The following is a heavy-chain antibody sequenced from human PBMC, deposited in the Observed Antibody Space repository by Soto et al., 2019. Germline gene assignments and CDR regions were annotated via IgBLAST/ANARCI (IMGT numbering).Heavy chain of an antibody. D-gene: IGHD6-19*01. CDR1: GYTFTSNG. Sequence: GASVKVSCKASGYTFTSNGISWVRQAPGQGLEWMGWINACNNQTDYTQKFQGRVTVSTDTSISTTYMELSSLTSEDTAVYYCTRAPRGIIVAPDYWGQGTLVTVSS. CDR2: INACNNQT. J-gene: IGHJ4*02. V-gene: IGHV1-18*01. CDR3: TRAPRGIIVAPDY.